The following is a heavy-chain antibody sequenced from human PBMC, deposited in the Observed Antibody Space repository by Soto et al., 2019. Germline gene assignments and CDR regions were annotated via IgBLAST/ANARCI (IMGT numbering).Heavy chain of an antibody. V-gene: IGHV3-23*01. J-gene: IGHJ3*02. CDR1: GFTFSSYA. D-gene: IGHD3-16*01. CDR3: AGYYDYIGDAFDI. CDR2: ISGSGGST. Sequence: PGGSLRLSCAASGFTFSSYAMSWVRQAPGKGLEWVSAISGSGGSTYYADSVKGRFTISRDNSKNTLYLQMNSLRAEDTAVYYCAGYYDYIGDAFDIWGQGTMVTVSS.